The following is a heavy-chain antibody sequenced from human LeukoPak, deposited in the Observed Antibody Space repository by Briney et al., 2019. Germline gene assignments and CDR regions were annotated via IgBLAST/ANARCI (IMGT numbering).Heavy chain of an antibody. D-gene: IGHD3-22*01. CDR2: IKQDGSEK. Sequence: PGGSLRLSCAASGFTFSSYWMSWVRQPPGKGLEWVANIKQDGSEKYYVDSVKGRFTISRDNAKNSLYLQMNSLRAEDTAEYYCARVVTMIVVGDFDYWGQGTLVTVSS. J-gene: IGHJ4*02. V-gene: IGHV3-7*01. CDR3: ARVVTMIVVGDFDY. CDR1: GFTFSSYW.